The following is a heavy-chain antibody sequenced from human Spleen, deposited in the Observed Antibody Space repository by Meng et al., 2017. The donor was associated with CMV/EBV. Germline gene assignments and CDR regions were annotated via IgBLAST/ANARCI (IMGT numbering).Heavy chain of an antibody. J-gene: IGHJ4*02. CDR2: ISDNGGRA. D-gene: IGHD3-10*01. V-gene: IGHV3-23*01. Sequence: SGFTFSSYPMSWVRQAPGKGLEWVSGISDNGGRASYADSVKGRFTISRDNSKYMLYLQMNSLRAEDTAVYYCAKDWYYGSGRHYFDYWGQGKLVTVSS. CDR1: GFTFSSYP. CDR3: AKDWYYGSGRHYFDY.